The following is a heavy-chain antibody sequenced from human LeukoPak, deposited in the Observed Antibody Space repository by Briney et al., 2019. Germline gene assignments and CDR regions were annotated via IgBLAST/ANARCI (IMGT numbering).Heavy chain of an antibody. V-gene: IGHV4-59*08. Sequence: SETLSLTCTVSGGSISSYYWSWIRQPPGKGLEWIGYIYYSGSTNYNPSLKSRVTISVDTSKNQFSLKLSSVTAADTAVYYCAGTRNYGDYGWYFDLWGRGTLVTVSS. J-gene: IGHJ2*01. CDR1: GGSISSYY. CDR3: AGTRNYGDYGWYFDL. D-gene: IGHD4-17*01. CDR2: IYYSGST.